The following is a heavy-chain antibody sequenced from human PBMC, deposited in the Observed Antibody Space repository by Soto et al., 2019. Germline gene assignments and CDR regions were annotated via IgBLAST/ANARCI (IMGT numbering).Heavy chain of an antibody. CDR3: ARDWDIVILSVPIPNYNYGMDV. J-gene: IGHJ6*02. CDR1: GFSVTSFY. D-gene: IGHD2-15*01. V-gene: IGHV3-53*01. CDR2: IRNDGSA. Sequence: PGGSLRLSCAASGFSVTSFYMTWVRQAPGRGLEWVSLIRNDGSASYADSVKGRFTISRDNSKNSVYLQVNNLRDEDTAVYYCARDWDIVILSVPIPNYNYGMDVWGQGTTVTVSS.